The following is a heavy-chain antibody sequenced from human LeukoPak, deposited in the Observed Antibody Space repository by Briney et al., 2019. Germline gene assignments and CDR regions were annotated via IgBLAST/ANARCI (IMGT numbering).Heavy chain of an antibody. CDR1: GFTFSDYY. J-gene: IGHJ6*03. CDR3: ARDNLIAPRWEFYYYYMDV. Sequence: GGSLRLSCAASGFTFSDYYMSWIRQAPGKGLEWVSYISSSSSYIYYADSVKGRFTISRDNAKNSLYLQMNSLRAEDTAVYYCARDNLIAPRWEFYYYYMDVWGKGTTVTVSS. V-gene: IGHV3-11*06. D-gene: IGHD6-13*01. CDR2: ISSSSSYI.